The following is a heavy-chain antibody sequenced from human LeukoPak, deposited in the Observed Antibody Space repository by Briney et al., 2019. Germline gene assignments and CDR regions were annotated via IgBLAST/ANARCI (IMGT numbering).Heavy chain of an antibody. CDR2: IYTSGNT. CDR1: GDSMLGYY. CDR3: VRIAAYYYDSSGKTNDVFDI. V-gene: IGHV4-4*07. Sequence: PSETLSLTCGVSGDSMLGYYWSWIRQPAGKGLEWIGRIYTSGNTDYNPSLKSRVTMSVDTSRTQFSLKLTSVTAADTAVYYCVRIAAYYYDSSGKTNDVFDIWGQGTMVIVSS. J-gene: IGHJ3*02. D-gene: IGHD3-22*01.